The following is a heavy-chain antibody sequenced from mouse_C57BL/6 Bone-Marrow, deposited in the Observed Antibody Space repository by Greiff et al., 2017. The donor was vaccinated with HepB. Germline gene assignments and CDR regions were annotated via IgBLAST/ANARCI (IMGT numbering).Heavy chain of an antibody. Sequence: VQLQQPGAELVKPGASVKLSCKASGYTFTSYWMHWVKQRPGQGLEWIGMIHPNSGSTNYNEKFKSKATLTVDKSSSTAYMQLSSLTSADSAVYYCARWGYDYSYAMDYWGQGTSVTVSS. CDR2: IHPNSGST. J-gene: IGHJ4*01. CDR1: GYTFTSYW. D-gene: IGHD2-4*01. CDR3: ARWGYDYSYAMDY. V-gene: IGHV1-64*01.